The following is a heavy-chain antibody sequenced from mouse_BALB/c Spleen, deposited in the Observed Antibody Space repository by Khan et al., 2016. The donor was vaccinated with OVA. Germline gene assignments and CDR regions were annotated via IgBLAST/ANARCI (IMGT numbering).Heavy chain of an antibody. CDR3: ARGKYYGRSCYAMDY. J-gene: IGHJ4*01. D-gene: IGHD1-1*01. V-gene: IGHV1S41*01. Sequence: DLVKPGASVKLSCKASGYTFTSYWINWIKQRPGQGLEWIGRIGPGSSNAYYNDMFKDKATLTVDTSSNTAYIQLSSLSSEDASVYFCARGKYYGRSCYAMDYWGQGTSVTVSA. CDR2: IGPGSSNA. CDR1: GYTFTSYW.